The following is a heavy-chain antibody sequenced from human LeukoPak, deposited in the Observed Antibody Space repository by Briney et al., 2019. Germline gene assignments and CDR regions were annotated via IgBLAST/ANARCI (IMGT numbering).Heavy chain of an antibody. CDR1: GGSISSYY. V-gene: IGHV4-4*07. CDR2: IYTSGST. D-gene: IGHD5-24*01. CDR3: ARVGSPGGYNWYDAFDI. Sequence: SETLSLTCTVSGGSISSYYWSWIRQPAGKGLEWIGRIYTSGSTNYNPSLKSRVTMSVDTSKNQFSLKLSSVTAADTAVYYCARVGSPGGYNWYDAFDIWGQGTMVTVSS. J-gene: IGHJ3*02.